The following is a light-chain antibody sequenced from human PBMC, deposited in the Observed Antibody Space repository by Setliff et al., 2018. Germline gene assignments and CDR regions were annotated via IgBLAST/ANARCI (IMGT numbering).Light chain of an antibody. J-gene: IGLJ1*01. CDR1: SSNIGAGYD. CDR2: GNS. CDR3: QSYDSSLSGYV. Sequence: SVLTQPPSVSGAPGQRLTISCTGSSSNIGAGYDVHWYQQLPGTAPKLLIYGNSNRPSGVPDRFSGSKSGTSASLAITGLQAEDEADYYCQSYDSSLSGYVFGTGTKVTVL. V-gene: IGLV1-40*01.